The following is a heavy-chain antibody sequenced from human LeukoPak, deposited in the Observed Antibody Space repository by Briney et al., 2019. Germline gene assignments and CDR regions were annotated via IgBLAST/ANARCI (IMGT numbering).Heavy chain of an antibody. J-gene: IGHJ4*02. CDR2: IYSSGST. Sequence: PSQTLSLTCTVSGGSISSGSYYWSWIRQPVGKGLEWIGRIYSSGSTNYNPSLKSRVIISVDTSKNQFSLKLSSVTAADTAVYYCARDINYYDTSGYGFDYWGQGTQVTVSS. CDR1: GGSISSGSYY. CDR3: ARDINYYDTSGYGFDY. V-gene: IGHV4-61*02. D-gene: IGHD3-22*01.